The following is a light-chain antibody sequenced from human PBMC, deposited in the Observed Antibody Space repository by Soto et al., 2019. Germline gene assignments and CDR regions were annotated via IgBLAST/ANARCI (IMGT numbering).Light chain of an antibody. J-gene: IGLJ3*02. Sequence: QSVLTQPPSATGTPGQTVPVSCSGRGSGIGGNTVSWYQQLPGTAPRLLIHSNDQRPSGVPDRFSGSKSGASASLAISGLQSEDEADYYCAPWDDGLDGPVFGGGTKVTVL. CDR2: SND. CDR3: APWDDGLDGPV. V-gene: IGLV1-44*01. CDR1: GSGIGGNT.